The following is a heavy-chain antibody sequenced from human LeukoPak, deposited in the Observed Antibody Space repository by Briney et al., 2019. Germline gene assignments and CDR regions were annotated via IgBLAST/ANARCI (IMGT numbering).Heavy chain of an antibody. J-gene: IGHJ4*02. CDR3: AKAATVVTLPGY. CDR2: ISYDGSNK. D-gene: IGHD4-23*01. Sequence: AGGSLRLSCAASGFTFSSYAMHWVRQAPGKGLEWVAVISYDGSNKYYADSVKGRFTISRDNSKNTLYLQMNSLRAEDTAVYYCAKAATVVTLPGYWGQGTLITVSS. V-gene: IGHV3-30-3*01. CDR1: GFTFSSYA.